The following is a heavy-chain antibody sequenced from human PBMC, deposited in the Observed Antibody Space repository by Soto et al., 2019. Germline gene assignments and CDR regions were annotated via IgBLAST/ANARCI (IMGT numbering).Heavy chain of an antibody. CDR3: ATRTMGGSGRKNYYSGMDV. CDR1: GYTLTELS. Sequence: ASVKVSCKVSGYTLTELSMHWVRHAPGKGLEWMGGFDPEDGETIYAQKFQGRVTMTEDTSTGTAYMELSSLRSEDTAVYYCATRTMGGSGRKNYYSGMDVWGQGTTVTVSS. J-gene: IGHJ6*02. V-gene: IGHV1-24*01. D-gene: IGHD3-10*01. CDR2: FDPEDGET.